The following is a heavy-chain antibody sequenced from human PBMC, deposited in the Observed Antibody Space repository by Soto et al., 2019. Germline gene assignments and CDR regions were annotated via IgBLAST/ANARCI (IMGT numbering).Heavy chain of an antibody. D-gene: IGHD2-15*01. J-gene: IGHJ6*02. V-gene: IGHV1-18*01. Sequence: ASVKVSCKASGYTFTSYGISWVRQAPGQGLEWMGWMSSYNGNTDYGQKFQGRVTMTTETPTSTAYMELRSLRSDDTAVYYCARVRAELGYCSGGSCLPYYGMDVWGQGTTVTVS. CDR3: ARVRAELGYCSGGSCLPYYGMDV. CDR2: MSSYNGNT. CDR1: GYTFTSYG.